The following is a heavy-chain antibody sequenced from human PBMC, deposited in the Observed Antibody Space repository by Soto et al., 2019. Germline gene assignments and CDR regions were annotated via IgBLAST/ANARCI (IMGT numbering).Heavy chain of an antibody. CDR1: GGSFSGYY. CDR2: INHSGST. J-gene: IGHJ4*02. D-gene: IGHD3-9*01. Sequence: SETLSLTCAVYGGSFSGYYLSWIRQPPGKGLEWIGEINHSGSTNYNPSLKSRVTISVDTSKNQFSLKLSSVTAADTAVYYCARGGIPEYYDILTGYYNRVPYYFDYWGQGTLVTVSS. CDR3: ARGGIPEYYDILTGYYNRVPYYFDY. V-gene: IGHV4-34*01.